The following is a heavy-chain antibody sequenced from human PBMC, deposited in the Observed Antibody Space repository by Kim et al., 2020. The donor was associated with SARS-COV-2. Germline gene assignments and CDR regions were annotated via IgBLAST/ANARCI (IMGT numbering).Heavy chain of an antibody. J-gene: IGHJ5*02. CDR1: GGSFSGYY. D-gene: IGHD3-22*01. CDR3: ARGPYSYYYDSSGWFDP. V-gene: IGHV4-34*01. CDR2: INHSGST. Sequence: SETLSLTCAVYGGSFSGYYWSWIRQPPGKGLEWIGEINHSGSTNYNPSLKSRITISVDTSKNQFSLKLSSVTAADTAVYYCARGPYSYYYDSSGWFDPWGQGTLVTVSS.